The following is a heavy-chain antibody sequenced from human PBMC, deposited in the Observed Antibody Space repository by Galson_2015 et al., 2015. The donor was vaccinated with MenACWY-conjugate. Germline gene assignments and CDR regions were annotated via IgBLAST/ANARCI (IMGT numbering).Heavy chain of an antibody. Sequence: PALVKPTQTLTLTCTFSGFSLSTSGMCVSWIRQSPGKALEWLARIDWDDDKYYSTSLKTRLTISKDTSKNQVDLTMTNMDPVDTATHYCARIRYVPGTRHAEYSQHWGPGTLVTVSS. J-gene: IGHJ1*01. D-gene: IGHD3-10*02. CDR3: ARIRYVPGTRHAEYSQH. V-gene: IGHV2-70*11. CDR2: IDWDDDK. CDR1: GFSLSTSGMC.